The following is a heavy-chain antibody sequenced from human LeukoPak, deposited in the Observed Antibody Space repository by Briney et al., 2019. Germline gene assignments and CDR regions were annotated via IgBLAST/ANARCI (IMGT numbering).Heavy chain of an antibody. Sequence: SQTLSLTCTVSGGSISSGVYYWSWIRQHPGKGLEWIGTIYYSGSTYYNPSLKSRVTISVDTSKNQFSLKLSSVTAADTAVYYCARRWALPGGWFDPWGQGTLVTVSS. J-gene: IGHJ5*02. CDR3: ARRWALPGGWFDP. CDR1: GGSISSGVYY. D-gene: IGHD2-8*02. V-gene: IGHV4-30-2*03. CDR2: IYYSGST.